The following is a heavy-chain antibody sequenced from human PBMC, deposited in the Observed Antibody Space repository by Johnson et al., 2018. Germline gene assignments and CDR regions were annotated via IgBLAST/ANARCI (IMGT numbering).Heavy chain of an antibody. Sequence: VQLVQSGGGLVQPGGSLRLSCAASGFTFGSYAMAWVRQAPGKGLEWVSSISSSSSYIYYADSVKGRFTISRDNAKNSLYLQMNSLRAEDTAGYYCARDGQVRTRASYYYYMVVWGKGTTVTVSS. J-gene: IGHJ6*03. D-gene: IGHD3-10*01. CDR2: ISSSSSYI. V-gene: IGHV3-21*01. CDR3: ARDGQVRTRASYYYYMVV. CDR1: GFTFGSYA.